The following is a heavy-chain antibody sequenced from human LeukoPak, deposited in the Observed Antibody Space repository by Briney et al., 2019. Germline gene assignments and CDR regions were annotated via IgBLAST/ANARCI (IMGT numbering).Heavy chain of an antibody. Sequence: SVKVSCKASGGTFSSYAISWVRQAPGQGLEWMGGIIPIFGTANYAQKFQGRVTVTTDESTSTAYMELSSLRSEDTAVYYCARDQRGYGDSSGASKWIDPWGQGTLVTVSS. D-gene: IGHD4-17*01. CDR3: ARDQRGYGDSSGASKWIDP. CDR1: GGTFSSYA. V-gene: IGHV1-69*05. J-gene: IGHJ5*02. CDR2: IIPIFGTA.